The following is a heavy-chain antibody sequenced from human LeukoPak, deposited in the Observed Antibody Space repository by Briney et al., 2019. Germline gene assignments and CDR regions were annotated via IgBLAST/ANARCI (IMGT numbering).Heavy chain of an antibody. CDR2: INPNSGGT. CDR1: GYTFTGYY. J-gene: IGHJ5*02. Sequence: GASVKVSCKASGYTFTGYYMHWVRQAPGQGLEWMGWINPNSGGTNYAQKFQGRVTMTRDTSISTAYMELSRLRSDDTAVYYCARGGRYCSSTSCYGSAAPNWFDPWGQGTLVTVSS. D-gene: IGHD2-2*01. V-gene: IGHV1-2*02. CDR3: ARGGRYCSSTSCYGSAAPNWFDP.